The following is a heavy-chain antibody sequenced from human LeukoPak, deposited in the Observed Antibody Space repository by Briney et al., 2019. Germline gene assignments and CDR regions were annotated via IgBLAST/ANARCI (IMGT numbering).Heavy chain of an antibody. D-gene: IGHD4-17*01. CDR2: VSSSGRT. CDR3: AGAGDYDKVMWFDP. J-gene: IGHJ5*02. Sequence: SETLSLTCTVSRGSINSDNDYWTWIRQPPGRGLEWIGTVSSSGRTYDNPSPKSRVTISVDTSKNQFSLKLNSVTAADTAVYYCAGAGDYDKVMWFDPWGQGILVTVSS. CDR1: RGSINSDNDY. V-gene: IGHV4-39*07.